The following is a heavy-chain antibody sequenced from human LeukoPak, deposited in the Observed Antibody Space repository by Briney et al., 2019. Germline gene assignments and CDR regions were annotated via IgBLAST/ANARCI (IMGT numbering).Heavy chain of an antibody. CDR1: GFTFSSHW. D-gene: IGHD6-19*01. CDR2: IKQDGSEK. J-gene: IGHJ4*02. Sequence: GGSLRLSCAASGFTFSSHWMSWVRQAPGKGLEWVANIKQDGSEKYYVDSVQGRFTISRDNAKNSLYLQMNGLRAEDTAVYYCARIAVAGRGVDYWGQGTMVTVSS. V-gene: IGHV3-7*03. CDR3: ARIAVAGRGVDY.